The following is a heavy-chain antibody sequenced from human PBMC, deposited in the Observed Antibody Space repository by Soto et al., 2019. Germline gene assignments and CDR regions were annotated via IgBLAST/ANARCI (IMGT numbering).Heavy chain of an antibody. CDR3: ARANVGPPGGGSWTMPFDF. J-gene: IGHJ4*02. CDR2: IYTGGST. Sequence: SETLSLTCSVSGDSVSNYYWSWFRQPTGKGLEWIGRIYTGGSTNYNPSLKSRVTLSVDTSKNQFSLRLTSVTAADTAVYYCARANVGPPGGGSWTMPFDFWGQGTLVTVSS. V-gene: IGHV4-4*07. CDR1: GDSVSNYY. D-gene: IGHD2-15*01.